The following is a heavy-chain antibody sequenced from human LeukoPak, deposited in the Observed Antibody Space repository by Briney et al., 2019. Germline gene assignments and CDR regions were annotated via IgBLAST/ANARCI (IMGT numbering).Heavy chain of an antibody. Sequence: GGSLRLSCAVSGITLSNYDMSWVRQAPGKGLEWVAGISDSGGRTNYADSVKGRFTISRDNPKDTLYLQMNSLRVGDTAVYFCAKRGVVIRVILVGFHKEAYYFDSWGQGALVTVSS. CDR3: AKRGVVIRVILVGFHKEAYYFDS. J-gene: IGHJ4*02. V-gene: IGHV3-23*01. CDR1: GITLSNYD. CDR2: ISDSGGRT. D-gene: IGHD3-22*01.